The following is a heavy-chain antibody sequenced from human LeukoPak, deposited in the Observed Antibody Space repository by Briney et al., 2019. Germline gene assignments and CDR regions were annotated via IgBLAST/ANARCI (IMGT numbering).Heavy chain of an antibody. J-gene: IGHJ3*02. Sequence: GGSLRLSCAASGFTFSSYAMHWVRQAPGKGLDWVSSISPSGDSTSYAASVKGRFTISRDNSKNTLHLQMNSLRADDTAVYFCARVVIAADAFDIWGQGTMVTVSS. CDR2: ISPSGDST. CDR1: GFTFSSYA. V-gene: IGHV3-23*01. CDR3: ARVVIAADAFDI. D-gene: IGHD3-10*01.